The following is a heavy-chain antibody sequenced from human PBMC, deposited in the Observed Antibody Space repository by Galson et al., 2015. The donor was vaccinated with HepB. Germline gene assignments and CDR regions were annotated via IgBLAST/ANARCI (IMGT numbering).Heavy chain of an antibody. CDR2: INCNSGGT. CDR3: TRETSGPIVVPLDYFDY. CDR1: GYTLTAYY. Sequence: SVKVSCKASGYTLTAYYIHWVRQAPGQGLEWMGRINCNSGGTNYAQKFQGRVTMTRDTSISTAHMELSRLTSDDTAVYYCTRETSGPIVVPLDYFDYWGQRALVTVSS. J-gene: IGHJ4*02. V-gene: IGHV1-2*06. D-gene: IGHD2-15*01.